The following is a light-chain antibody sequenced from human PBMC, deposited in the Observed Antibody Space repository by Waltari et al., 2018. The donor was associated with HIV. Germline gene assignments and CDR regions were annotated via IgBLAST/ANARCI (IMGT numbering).Light chain of an antibody. CDR3: SSYTSSNLV. J-gene: IGLJ2*01. Sequence: QSALTQPPSVSGSPGQTLTISCTGSSSHVGSYNRVSWYQQPPGPAPKLMIYEVSNRPSGVPDRFSGSKSGNTASLIISGLQAEDEADYYCSSYTSSNLVFGGGTKLTVL. CDR2: EVS. CDR1: SSHVGSYNR. V-gene: IGLV2-18*02.